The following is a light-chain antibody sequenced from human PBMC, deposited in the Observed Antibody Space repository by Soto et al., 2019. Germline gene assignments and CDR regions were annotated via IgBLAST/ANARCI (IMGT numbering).Light chain of an antibody. CDR3: SSYAGSNNLV. V-gene: IGLV2-8*01. CDR2: EVS. CDR1: SSDIGGYDY. J-gene: IGLJ3*02. Sequence: QSALTQPPSASGSPGQSVTISCTGTSSDIGGYDYVSWYQQHPGKAPKLIIYEVSKRPSGVPDRVSGSKSGNTASLTVSGLQDEDEADYYCSSYAGSNNLVFAGGTKLTVL.